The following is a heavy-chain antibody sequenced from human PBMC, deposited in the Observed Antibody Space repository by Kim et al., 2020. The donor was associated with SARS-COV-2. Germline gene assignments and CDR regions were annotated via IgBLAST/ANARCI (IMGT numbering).Heavy chain of an antibody. CDR1: GFTFSSYD. Sequence: GGSLRLSCAASGFTFSSYDMHWVRQSTGKGLEWVSAIGTAGDTYYPGSVKGRFTISRENAKNSLYLQMNSLRAGDTAVYYCARDRYYYGSGSFYYYYYGMDVWGQGTTVTVSS. V-gene: IGHV3-13*01. CDR2: IGTAGDT. J-gene: IGHJ6*02. CDR3: ARDRYYYGSGSFYYYYYGMDV. D-gene: IGHD3-10*01.